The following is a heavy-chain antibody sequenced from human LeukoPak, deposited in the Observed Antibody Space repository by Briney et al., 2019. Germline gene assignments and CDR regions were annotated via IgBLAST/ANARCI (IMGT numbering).Heavy chain of an antibody. V-gene: IGHV1-69*04. CDR2: IIPILGIA. Sequence: SVKVSCKASGGTFSSYAISWVRQAPGQGLEWMGRIIPILGIANYAQKFQGRVTITADKSTSTAYMELSSLRSEDTAVYYCARDRGMREKYYGMDVWGQGTTVTVSS. D-gene: IGHD3-10*01. CDR3: ARDRGMREKYYGMDV. J-gene: IGHJ6*02. CDR1: GGTFSSYA.